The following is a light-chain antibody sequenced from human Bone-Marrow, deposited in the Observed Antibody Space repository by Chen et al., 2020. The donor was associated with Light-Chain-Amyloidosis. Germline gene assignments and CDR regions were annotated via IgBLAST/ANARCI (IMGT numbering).Light chain of an antibody. CDR2: DDS. J-gene: IGLJ3*02. Sequence: SYVLTHPSQVSVAPGQKATTACGGNNIGSTSVHWYQQTPGQAPLLVVYDDSDRPSGIPERLSGSNSGNTATLTISRVEAGDEADYYCQVWDRSSDRPVFGGGTKLTVL. CDR1: NIGSTS. V-gene: IGLV3-21*02. CDR3: QVWDRSSDRPV.